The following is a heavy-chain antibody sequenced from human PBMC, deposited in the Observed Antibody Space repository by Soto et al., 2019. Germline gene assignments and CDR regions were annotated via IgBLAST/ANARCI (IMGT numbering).Heavy chain of an antibody. CDR1: GGSFTGYY. D-gene: IGHD1-26*01. CDR2: ISHSGRT. Sequence: PSETLSLTCAVNGGSFTGYYGAWIRQSPGKGLEWIGEISHSGRTNYNPSLKSRVTISVDTSKNQFSLKVSSVTAADTAVYYCARRYGGNLDYWGQGTLVTVSS. J-gene: IGHJ4*02. V-gene: IGHV4-34*01. CDR3: ARRYGGNLDY.